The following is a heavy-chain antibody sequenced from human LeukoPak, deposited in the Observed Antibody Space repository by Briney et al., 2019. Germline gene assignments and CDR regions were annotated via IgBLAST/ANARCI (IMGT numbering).Heavy chain of an antibody. CDR1: GGSISSGGYY. J-gene: IGHJ5*02. V-gene: IGHV4-30-2*01. CDR2: IYHSGST. D-gene: IGHD3-22*01. Sequence: SGTLSLTCTVSGGSISSGGYYWSWIRQPPGKGLEWIGYIYHSGSTYYNPSLKSRVTISVDRSKNQFSLKLSSVTAADTAVYYCARVAPLDYYDSSGYHPWGQGTLVTVSS. CDR3: ARVAPLDYYDSSGYHP.